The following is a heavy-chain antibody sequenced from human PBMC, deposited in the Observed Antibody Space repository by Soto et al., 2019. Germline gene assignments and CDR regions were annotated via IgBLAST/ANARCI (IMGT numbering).Heavy chain of an antibody. Sequence: SETLSLTCSVSGASISSSYWSWIRQSPGKGLEWIGYVYYSGSTNYNNSLKSRVTISVDTSKNQFSLKLSSVAAADTAVYYCARGYYDSSGQSNTFDIWGQGTMVTVSS. V-gene: IGHV4-59*01. D-gene: IGHD3-22*01. CDR2: VYYSGST. CDR1: GASISSSY. CDR3: ARGYYDSSGQSNTFDI. J-gene: IGHJ3*02.